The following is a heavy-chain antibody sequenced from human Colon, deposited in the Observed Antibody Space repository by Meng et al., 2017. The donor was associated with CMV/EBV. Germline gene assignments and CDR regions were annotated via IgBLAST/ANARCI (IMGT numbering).Heavy chain of an antibody. J-gene: IGHJ1*01. CDR1: GFIFNVYG. CDR2: ISWSGAST. D-gene: IGHD3/OR15-3a*01. V-gene: IGHV3-20*04. Sequence: GESLKISCVASGFIFNVYGMTWVRRVPGQGLEWGAGISWSGASTTYASSVEGRFIVSRDNAKNLLFLQMSSLTPDDTAGSYCVRPRERGDFGTGYPTYYFHSWGQGTLVTVSS. CDR3: VRPRERGDFGTGYPTYYFHS.